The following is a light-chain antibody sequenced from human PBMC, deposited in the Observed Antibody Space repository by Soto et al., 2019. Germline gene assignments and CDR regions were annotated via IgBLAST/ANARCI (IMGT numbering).Light chain of an antibody. V-gene: IGLV2-14*01. CDR3: SSYTGGSTYV. Sequence: QSVLSQPASVSGSPGQSITISCTGTSSDIGGYKYVSWYQQHPGKAPKLMIYDVCNRPSGVSNRFSGSKSGNTATVTSSGFQCEDEAEYYCSSYTGGSTYVFGTATKVTVL. CDR1: SSDIGGYKY. CDR2: DVC. J-gene: IGLJ1*01.